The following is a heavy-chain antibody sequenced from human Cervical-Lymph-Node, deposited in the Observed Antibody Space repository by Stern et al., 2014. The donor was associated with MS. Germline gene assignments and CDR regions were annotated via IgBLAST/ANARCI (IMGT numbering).Heavy chain of an antibody. V-gene: IGHV3-49*03. J-gene: IGHJ5*02. CDR3: TVGVWNL. D-gene: IGHD1-26*01. CDR1: GLTFRKYG. CDR2: IRSEIYGGTT. Sequence: EMQLVESGGGLVQPGRSLRLSCTTSGLTFRKYGMNWLRQTPGKGLQWVGFIRSEIYGGTTEYAAFVKDRFIISRDDSKNITYLQMNSLKNEDTAVYYCTVGVWNLWGQGTLVTVSS.